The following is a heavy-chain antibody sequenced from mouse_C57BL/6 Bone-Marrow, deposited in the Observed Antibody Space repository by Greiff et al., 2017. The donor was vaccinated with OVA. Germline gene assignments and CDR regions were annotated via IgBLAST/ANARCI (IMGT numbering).Heavy chain of an antibody. V-gene: IGHV2-2*01. Sequence: QVQLQQSGPGLVQPSQSLSITCTVSGFSLTSYGVHWVRQSPGKGLEWLGVIWSGGSTDYNAAFISRLSISKDNSKSQVFFKMNSLQADDTAIYYCARKNAEEDFFAYWGQGTLVTVSA. CDR1: GFSLTSYG. CDR2: IWSGGST. CDR3: ARKNAEEDFFAY. J-gene: IGHJ3*01.